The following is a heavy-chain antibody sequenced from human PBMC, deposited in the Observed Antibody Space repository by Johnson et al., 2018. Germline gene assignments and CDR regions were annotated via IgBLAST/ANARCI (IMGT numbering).Heavy chain of an antibody. J-gene: IGHJ3*02. CDR2: ISNSGSII. Sequence: VQLVESGGGLVQPGGSLRLSCTASGFTFSTYSMNWVRQAPGKGLEWVSYISNSGSIIHYADSVKGRFTISRDNAKNSLYLQMNSRRDEDTAVFYCARDFLSRGSIWADAFAIWGQGTMVAVSS. CDR1: GFTFSTYS. CDR3: ARDFLSRGSIWADAFAI. D-gene: IGHD3-22*01. V-gene: IGHV3-48*02.